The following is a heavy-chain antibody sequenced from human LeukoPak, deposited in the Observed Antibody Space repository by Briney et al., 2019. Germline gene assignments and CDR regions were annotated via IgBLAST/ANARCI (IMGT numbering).Heavy chain of an antibody. J-gene: IGHJ4*02. CDR2: ISSSSSYI. D-gene: IGHD6-13*01. Sequence: NPGGSLRLSCAASGFTFSSYSMNWVRQAPGKGLEWVSSISSSSSYIYYADSVKGRFTISRDNAKNSLYLQMNSLRAEDTAVYYCARDPGPGHSSSWSFWGQGTLVTVSS. CDR3: ARDPGPGHSSSWSF. CDR1: GFTFSSYS. V-gene: IGHV3-21*01.